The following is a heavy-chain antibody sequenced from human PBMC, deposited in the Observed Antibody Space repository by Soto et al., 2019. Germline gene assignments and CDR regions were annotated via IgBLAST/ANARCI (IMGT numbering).Heavy chain of an antibody. CDR2: INAGNGNT. CDR3: ASSNIAAAPYGMDV. J-gene: IGHJ6*02. D-gene: IGHD6-13*01. Sequence: ASVKVSCKASGYTFTSYAIHWVRQAPGQRLEWMGWINAGNGNTKSSERFQGRVTISRVTSASTAYLELSSLRSEDTAVYYCASSNIAAAPYGMDVWGQGTTVTVS. V-gene: IGHV1-3*01. CDR1: GYTFTSYA.